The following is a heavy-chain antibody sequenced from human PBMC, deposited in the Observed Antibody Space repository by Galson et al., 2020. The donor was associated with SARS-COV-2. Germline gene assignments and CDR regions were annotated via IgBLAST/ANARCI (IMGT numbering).Heavy chain of an antibody. V-gene: IGHV4-30-2*01. CDR1: GTSISGGSYS. D-gene: IGHD4-17*01. Sequence: QTLSLTCAVSGTSISGGSYSWHWIRQPPGKGLEWIGYISHSGGTYYNPSLKSRVTISGDRSKNQFSLRLSSVTAADAAVYFCARLHYGEYAPEAFDIWGPGTRVTVAS. CDR2: ISHSGGT. CDR3: ARLHYGEYAPEAFDI. J-gene: IGHJ3*02.